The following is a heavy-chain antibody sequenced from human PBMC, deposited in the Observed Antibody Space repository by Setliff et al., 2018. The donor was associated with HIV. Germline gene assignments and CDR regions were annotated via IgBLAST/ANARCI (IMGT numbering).Heavy chain of an antibody. J-gene: IGHJ4*02. D-gene: IGHD3-22*01. V-gene: IGHV3-21*01. CDR3: ARDYNYIFDS. Sequence: GGSLRLSCAASGFTFSSYSMNWVRQAPGKGLEWVSSISSSSSYIYYADSVKGRFTISGDNAKNSLYLEMNSLRAEDTAIYYCARDYNYIFDSWGQGVLVTVSS. CDR2: ISSSSSYI. CDR1: GFTFSSYS.